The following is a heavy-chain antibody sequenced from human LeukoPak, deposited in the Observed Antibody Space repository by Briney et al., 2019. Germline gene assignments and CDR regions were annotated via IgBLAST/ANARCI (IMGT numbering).Heavy chain of an antibody. CDR2: IYYSGST. CDR1: GGSVSSGSYY. CDR3: ATTPYYYDSSGYYYY. D-gene: IGHD3-22*01. Sequence: SETLSLTCTVSGGSVSSGSYYWSWIRQPPGKGLEWIGYIYYSGSTNYNPSLKSRVTISVDTPKNQFSLKLNSVTAADTAVYYCATTPYYYDSSGYYYYWGQGTLVTVSS. V-gene: IGHV4-61*01. J-gene: IGHJ4*02.